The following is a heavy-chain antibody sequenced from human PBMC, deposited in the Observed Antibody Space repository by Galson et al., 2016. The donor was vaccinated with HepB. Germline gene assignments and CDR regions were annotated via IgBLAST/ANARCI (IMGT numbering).Heavy chain of an antibody. Sequence: SLRLSCAASGFTFSDYYMSWIRQAPGKGLEWVSYISSNYNYTNYADSVKGRFPISRDNAKNSLYLQMNSLRAEDTAVYYCARRNWNDALDIWGQGTMVSVSS. V-gene: IGHV3-11*06. CDR1: GFTFSDYY. D-gene: IGHD1-1*01. CDR3: ARRNWNDALDI. J-gene: IGHJ3*02. CDR2: ISSNYNYT.